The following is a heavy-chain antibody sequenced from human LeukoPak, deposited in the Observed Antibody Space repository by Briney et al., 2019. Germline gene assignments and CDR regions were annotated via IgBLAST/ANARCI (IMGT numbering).Heavy chain of an antibody. CDR2: IDNNGVET. CDR1: GFTFNKYR. V-gene: IGHV3-74*01. Sequence: GGSLRLSCVASGFTFNKYRMHWVRQIPGEGLVWVSRIDNNGVETVYADSVKGRFTISRDNAKNTLYLQMNSLRVEDTAIYYCARDRPHNWFDPWGQGTLVTVSS. J-gene: IGHJ5*02. CDR3: ARDRPHNWFDP.